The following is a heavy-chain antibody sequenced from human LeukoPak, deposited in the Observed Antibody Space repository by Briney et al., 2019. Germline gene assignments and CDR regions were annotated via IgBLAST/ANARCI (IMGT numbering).Heavy chain of an antibody. J-gene: IGHJ5*02. CDR1: GGSISSSSYY. D-gene: IGHD3-3*01. V-gene: IGHV4-39*01. CDR3: ARHESRYYDCWSGYYMSWFDP. Sequence: SATLSFTCTVSGGSISSSSYYWGWIRQPPGKGLEWIGSIYYGGSTYYNPSLKSRVTISVDTSKNQFSLKMSSVTAADSAVYYCARHESRYYDCWSGYYMSWFDPWGQGTLVTVSS. CDR2: IYYGGST.